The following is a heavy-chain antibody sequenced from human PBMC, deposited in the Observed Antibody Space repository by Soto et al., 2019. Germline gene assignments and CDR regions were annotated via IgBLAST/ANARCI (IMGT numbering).Heavy chain of an antibody. CDR1: GFTFSSYW. V-gene: IGHV3-7*04. Sequence: PGGSLRLSCAASGFTFSSYWMTWVRQAPGKGLEWVANIKQDGSDKYYVDSVKGRFTISRNNAKNSLYLQMNSLRAEDTAVYYCARGINYDILTGYFYYYYYMDVWGKGTTVIVS. J-gene: IGHJ6*03. D-gene: IGHD3-9*01. CDR2: IKQDGSDK. CDR3: ARGINYDILTGYFYYYYYMDV.